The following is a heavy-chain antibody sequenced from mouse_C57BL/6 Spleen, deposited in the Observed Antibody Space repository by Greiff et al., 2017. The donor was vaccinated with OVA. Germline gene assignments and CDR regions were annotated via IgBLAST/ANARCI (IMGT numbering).Heavy chain of an antibody. CDR2: IYPRDGST. CDR3: ARRDYYGSSPAWFAY. Sequence: QVHVKQSGPELVKPGASVKLSCKASGYTFTSYDINWVKQRPGQGLEWIGWIYPRDGSTTYNEKFKGKATLTVDTSSSTAYMELHSLTSEDSAVYFCARRDYYGSSPAWFAYWGQGTLVTVSA. V-gene: IGHV1-85*01. D-gene: IGHD1-1*01. CDR1: GYTFTSYD. J-gene: IGHJ3*01.